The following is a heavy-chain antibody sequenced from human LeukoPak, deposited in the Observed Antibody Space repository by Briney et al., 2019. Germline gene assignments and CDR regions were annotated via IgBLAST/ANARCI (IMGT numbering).Heavy chain of an antibody. CDR1: GASISSYY. Sequence: SETLSLTCAVSGASISSYYWSWIRQPPGKGLEWIGYIYYSGSTNYSPSLKSRLTISVDTSKNQFSLKLSSVTAADTAVYYCARTYGSSGLGYFDLWGRGTLVTVSS. V-gene: IGHV4-59*01. CDR2: IYYSGST. D-gene: IGHD6-13*01. J-gene: IGHJ2*01. CDR3: ARTYGSSGLGYFDL.